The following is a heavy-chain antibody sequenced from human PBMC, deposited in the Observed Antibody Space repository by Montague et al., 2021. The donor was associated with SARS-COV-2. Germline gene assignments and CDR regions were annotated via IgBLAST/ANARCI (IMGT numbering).Heavy chain of an antibody. CDR3: SRDKAEYIVVVPAFPLACGMGV. CDR2: IYYSGRT. J-gene: IGHJ6*02. V-gene: IGHV4-39*07. CDR1: GGSISSSSYY. Sequence: SETLSLTCNASGGSISSSSYYWGWIRQPPGKVLEWIGSIYYSGRTYYNPYLKSRVTISVDTSKNQLSLKLSSVTAADTAVYYSSRDKAEYIVVVPAFPLACGMGVWGQGTTVTVSS. D-gene: IGHD2-2*01.